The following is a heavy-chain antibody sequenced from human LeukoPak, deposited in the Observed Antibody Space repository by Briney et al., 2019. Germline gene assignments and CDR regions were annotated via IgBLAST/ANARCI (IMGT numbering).Heavy chain of an antibody. Sequence: SETLSLTGAVYGGSFSGYYWSWIRQPPGKGLEWIGEINHSGSTNYNPSLKSRVTISVDTSKNQFSLKLSSVTAADTAVYYCARGRGYCSGGSCYSTHDYWGQGTLVTVSS. CDR3: ARGRGYCSGGSCYSTHDY. V-gene: IGHV4-34*01. CDR2: INHSGST. D-gene: IGHD2-15*01. J-gene: IGHJ4*02. CDR1: GGSFSGYY.